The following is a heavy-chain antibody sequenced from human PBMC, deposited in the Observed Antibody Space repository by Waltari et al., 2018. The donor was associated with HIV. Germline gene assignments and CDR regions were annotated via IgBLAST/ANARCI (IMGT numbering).Heavy chain of an antibody. J-gene: IGHJ1*01. CDR2: IYYTGDT. Sequence: LQLKESGPGLVKPSDTLSLTCAVSGASMRSKTYSWAWIRQSPGERLEWIATIYYTGDTYFVPSLKNRTAISVDSSKNLLSLSLASVTAADTAIYYCARQHAYTSDWFSQASFFNYWGPGTLVTVSS. V-gene: IGHV4-39*01. CDR3: ARQHAYTSDWFSQASFFNY. CDR1: GASMRSKTYS. D-gene: IGHD3-9*01.